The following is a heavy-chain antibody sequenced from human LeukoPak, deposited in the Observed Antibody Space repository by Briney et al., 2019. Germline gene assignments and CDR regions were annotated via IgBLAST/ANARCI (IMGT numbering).Heavy chain of an antibody. D-gene: IGHD6-19*01. CDR1: GVSISSSNSY. V-gene: IGHV4-39*07. Sequence: SETLSLTCTVSGVSISSSNSYWGWIRQPPGKGLEWIGSIYYSGNTYYNPSLKSRVTISVDTSKNQFSLKLSSVTAADTAVYYCARPRYSSGWNWFDPWGQGTLVTVSS. CDR2: IYYSGNT. J-gene: IGHJ5*02. CDR3: ARPRYSSGWNWFDP.